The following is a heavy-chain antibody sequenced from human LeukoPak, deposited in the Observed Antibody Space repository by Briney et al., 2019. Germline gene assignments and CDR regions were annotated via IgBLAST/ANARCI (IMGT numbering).Heavy chain of an antibody. CDR1: GFTFSSYA. CDR3: LSGSGYDSY. Sequence: GGSLRLSCAASGFTFSSYAMSWVRQAPGKGLEWVSAISGSGGSTYYADSVKGRFTISRDNSKNTVYLQMNSLRAEDKAVYYYLSGSGYDSYWGQGTLVTVST. V-gene: IGHV3-23*01. D-gene: IGHD5-12*01. J-gene: IGHJ4*02. CDR2: ISGSGGST.